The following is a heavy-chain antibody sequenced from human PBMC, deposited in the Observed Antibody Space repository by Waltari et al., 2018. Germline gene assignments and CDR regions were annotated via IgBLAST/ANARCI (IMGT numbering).Heavy chain of an antibody. CDR1: GASITNSNSY. Sequence: QLQLQESGPGLVKPSETLSLTCSVSGASITNSNSYWSWISQPPGKGVEGIGSIYYRGSTYSSPSLKSRVTISLDTSKNQLSLKVSSVTVADTAIYFCARNMESPYNAPYYFYYMDVWGKGTTVTVSS. D-gene: IGHD1-1*01. J-gene: IGHJ6*03. CDR2: IYYRGST. V-gene: IGHV4-39*01. CDR3: ARNMESPYNAPYYFYYMDV.